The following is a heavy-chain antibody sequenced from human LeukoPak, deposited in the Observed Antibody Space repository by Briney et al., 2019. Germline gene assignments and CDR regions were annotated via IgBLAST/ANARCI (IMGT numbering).Heavy chain of an antibody. CDR1: GYTFTGNY. J-gene: IGHJ3*02. Sequence: ASVKVSCMASGYTFTGNYIHWVRQAPGQGLEWMGWINPNSGGTKFAQKFQGRVTMTRDTSISTAYMDLSRLTSDDTAVYYCARGDRSSSILEDAFDIWGQGTLVTVSS. CDR2: INPNSGGT. V-gene: IGHV1-2*02. D-gene: IGHD6-6*01. CDR3: ARGDRSSSILEDAFDI.